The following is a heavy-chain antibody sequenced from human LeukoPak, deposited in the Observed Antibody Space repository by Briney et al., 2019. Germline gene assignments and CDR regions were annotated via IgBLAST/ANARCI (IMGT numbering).Heavy chain of an antibody. V-gene: IGHV4-4*07. Sequence: SETLSLTCTVSGGSISSYYWSWIRQPAGKGLEWIGRIYTSGSTNYNPSLKSRVTMSVDTSKNQFSLKLSSVTAADTAVYYCARVDSRYYYDSYYFDYWGQGTLVTVSS. CDR1: GGSISSYY. D-gene: IGHD3-22*01. CDR3: ARVDSRYYYDSYYFDY. CDR2: IYTSGST. J-gene: IGHJ4*02.